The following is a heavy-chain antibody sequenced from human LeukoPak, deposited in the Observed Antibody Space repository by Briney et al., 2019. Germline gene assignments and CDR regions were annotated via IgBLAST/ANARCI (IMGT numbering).Heavy chain of an antibody. D-gene: IGHD3-3*01. CDR1: GGTFSSYA. Sequence: ASVKVSCKASGGTFSSYAISWVRQAPGQGLEWMGGIIPIFGTANYAQKFQGRVTITADESTSTAYMELSSLRSEDTAVYYCARDQHDFWRPDWFDPWGQGTLVTVSS. J-gene: IGHJ5*02. CDR3: ARDQHDFWRPDWFDP. CDR2: IIPIFGTA. V-gene: IGHV1-69*13.